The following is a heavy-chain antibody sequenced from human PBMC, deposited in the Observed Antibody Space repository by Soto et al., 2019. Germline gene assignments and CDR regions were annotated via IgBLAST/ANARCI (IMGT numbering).Heavy chain of an antibody. CDR2: ISGSGGST. V-gene: IGHV3-23*01. J-gene: IGHJ4*02. Sequence: EVQLLESGGGLVQPGGSLRLSCAASGFTFSSYAMSWVRQAPGKGLEWVSAISGSGGSTYYADSVKGRFTISRDNSKNTLYLQMNSLRAEDTAVYYCRYPRLILMTTVTTGDYWGQGTLVTVSS. CDR1: GFTFSSYA. CDR3: RYPRLILMTTVTTGDY. D-gene: IGHD4-17*01.